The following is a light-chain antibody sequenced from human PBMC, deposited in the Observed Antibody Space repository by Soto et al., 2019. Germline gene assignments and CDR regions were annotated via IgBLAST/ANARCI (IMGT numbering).Light chain of an antibody. Sequence: EIVMTQSPATLSVSPGGRATFSCRASQTVNSRLAWYQHKPGQAPRLLIYHTSNRATGIPARFSGSGSGTDFTLTISSLEPEDFAVYYCHQRQSWPRTFGQGTKVDIK. V-gene: IGKV3-11*01. CDR1: QTVNSR. CDR2: HTS. CDR3: HQRQSWPRT. J-gene: IGKJ1*01.